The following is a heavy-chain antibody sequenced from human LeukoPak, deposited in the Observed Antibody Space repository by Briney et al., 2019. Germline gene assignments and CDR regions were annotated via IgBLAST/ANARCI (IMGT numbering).Heavy chain of an antibody. V-gene: IGHV1-3*01. Sequence: ASVKVSCKASGYTFTSYAMHWVRQAPGQRLEWMGWINAGNGNTKYSQKFQGRVTITRDTSASTAYMELSSLRSEDTAVYYCARDSTTMDARWFDPWGQGILVTVSS. J-gene: IGHJ5*02. CDR3: ARDSTTMDARWFDP. CDR1: GYTFTSYA. CDR2: INAGNGNT. D-gene: IGHD1-1*01.